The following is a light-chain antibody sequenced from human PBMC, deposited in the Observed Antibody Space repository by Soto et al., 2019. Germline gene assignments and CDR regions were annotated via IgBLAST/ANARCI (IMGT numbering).Light chain of an antibody. V-gene: IGKV1-39*01. CDR3: QQRSNWPIT. CDR2: AAS. J-gene: IGKJ5*01. CDR1: QSISNF. Sequence: DIKMTQCPSCLSSSVWDRVTITCQTSQSISNFLNWVQHKPGNAPKVLISAASTLQSGVPPRFSGSESGTDFTLTISSLEPEDFAVYYCQQRSNWPITFGQGTRLEIK.